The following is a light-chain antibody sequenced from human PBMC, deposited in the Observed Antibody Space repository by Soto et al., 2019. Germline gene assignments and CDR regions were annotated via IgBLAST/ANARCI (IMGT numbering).Light chain of an antibody. V-gene: IGKV1-39*01. J-gene: IGKJ2*01. CDR2: AAS. CDR3: QQSYSTPPA. Sequence: DIQMTQSPSSLSASVGDRVTITCRASQSISSSLNWYQQKPGKAPELLIYAASSLQSGVPSRFSGSGSGTDFTLTISSLQPEDFATYYCQQSYSTPPAFGQGTKLEIK. CDR1: QSISSS.